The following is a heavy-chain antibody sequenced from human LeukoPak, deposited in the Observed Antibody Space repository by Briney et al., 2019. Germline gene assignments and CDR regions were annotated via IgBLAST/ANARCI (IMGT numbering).Heavy chain of an antibody. CDR1: GFTLSTYD. CDR3: AKTIPYWYFDL. Sequence: GGSLRLSCAASGFTLSTYDMSWVRQAPTKGLEWVSAIGGDGGTAYADSVKGRFTISRDNSKNTLYLQMNSLRAEDTAIYYCAKTIPYWYFDLWGHGTLVTVSS. D-gene: IGHD5-24*01. CDR2: IGGDGGTA. J-gene: IGHJ2*01. V-gene: IGHV3-23*01.